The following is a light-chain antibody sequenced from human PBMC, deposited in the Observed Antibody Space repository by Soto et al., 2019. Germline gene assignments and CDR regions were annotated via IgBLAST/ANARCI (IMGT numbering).Light chain of an antibody. CDR3: QQYGSSPRT. J-gene: IGKJ1*01. CDR1: XXVSSNF. Sequence: QSPGTLSLSPXXGATLSXXXXXXVSSNFLAWYKQKPGQSPRLLIYGASNRATGIPDRFSGSGSGTDFTLTISRLEPEDFAVYYCQQYGSSPRTFGQGTKVEIK. CDR2: GAS. V-gene: IGKV3-20*01.